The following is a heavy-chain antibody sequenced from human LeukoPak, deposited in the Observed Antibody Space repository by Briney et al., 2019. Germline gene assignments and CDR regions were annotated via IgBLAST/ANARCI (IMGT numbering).Heavy chain of an antibody. Sequence: SEALSLTCTVSGGCISSYYWSWIRQPPGKGLEWIGYIYYSGSTNYNPSLKSRVTISVDTSKNQFSLKLSSVTAADTAVYYCARDVDMNWFDPWGQGTLVTVSS. D-gene: IGHD2-21*01. CDR2: IYYSGST. J-gene: IGHJ5*02. CDR1: GGCISSYY. CDR3: ARDVDMNWFDP. V-gene: IGHV4-59*01.